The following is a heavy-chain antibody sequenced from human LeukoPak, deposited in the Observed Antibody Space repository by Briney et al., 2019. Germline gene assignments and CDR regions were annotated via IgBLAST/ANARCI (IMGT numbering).Heavy chain of an antibody. CDR1: GFTFSSYA. D-gene: IGHD1-14*01. CDR2: ISYDGSNE. J-gene: IGHJ5*02. Sequence: PGGSLRLSCAASGFTFSSYAMHWVRQAPGKGLEWVAVISYDGSNEYYPDSVKGRFTISRDSSKNTLYLQMNSLRAEDTAVYYCARSEVRNWFDPWGQGTLVTVSS. CDR3: ARSEVRNWFDP. V-gene: IGHV3-30-3*01.